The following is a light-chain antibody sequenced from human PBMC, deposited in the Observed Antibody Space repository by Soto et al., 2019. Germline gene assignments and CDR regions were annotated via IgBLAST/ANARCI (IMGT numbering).Light chain of an antibody. V-gene: IGLV2-14*03. J-gene: IGLJ1*01. CDR2: EVS. CDR1: SSDVGAYDY. CDR3: SSYTSSSTRV. Sequence: QSALTQPASVSGPPGQSITISCTGTSSDVGAYDYVSWYQQHPDKAPKLMIYEVSNRPSGVSDRFSGSKSVNTATLTISGLRAEDEADYYCSSYTSSSTRVFGTGTKVTVL.